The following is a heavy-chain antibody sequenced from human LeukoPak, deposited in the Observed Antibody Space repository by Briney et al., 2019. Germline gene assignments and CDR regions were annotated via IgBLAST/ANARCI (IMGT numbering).Heavy chain of an antibody. J-gene: IGHJ3*02. D-gene: IGHD2-15*01. CDR1: GFTFSDYY. Sequence: GGSLRLSCAASGFTFSDYYMSWIRQAPGKGLEWVSYISSSSSYTNYADSVKGRFTIYRDNAKNSLYLQMNSLRAEDTAVYYCARVGVYCSGGSCSDDAFDIWGQGTMVTVSS. CDR2: ISSSSSYT. CDR3: ARVGVYCSGGSCSDDAFDI. V-gene: IGHV3-11*06.